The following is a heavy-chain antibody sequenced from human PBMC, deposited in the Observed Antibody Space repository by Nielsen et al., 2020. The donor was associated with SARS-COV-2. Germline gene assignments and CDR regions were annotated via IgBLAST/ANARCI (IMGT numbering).Heavy chain of an antibody. CDR1: GYTFTSYA. V-gene: IGHV1-3*01. CDR3: AREYSGSYFRGDYYYMDV. Sequence: ASVKVSCKASGYTFTSYAMHWVRQAPGQRLEWMGWINAGNGNTKYSQKFQGRVTITRDTSASTAYMELSSLRSEDTAVYYCAREYSGSYFRGDYYYMDVWGKGTTVTVSS. J-gene: IGHJ6*03. CDR2: INAGNGNT. D-gene: IGHD1-26*01.